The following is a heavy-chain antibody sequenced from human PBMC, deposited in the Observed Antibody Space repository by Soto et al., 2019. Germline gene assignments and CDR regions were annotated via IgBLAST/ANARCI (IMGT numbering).Heavy chain of an antibody. J-gene: IGHJ4*02. CDR3: AKELHQQYSSGCPLDY. CDR1: GFTFSSYG. CDR2: ISYDGSNK. V-gene: IGHV3-30*18. D-gene: IGHD6-19*01. Sequence: QVQLVESGGGVVQPGGSLRLSCAASGFTFSSYGMHWVRQVPGKGLEWVAVISYDGSNKFYVDSVKGRFTISRDNSKNTLCLQMNSLRGEDTAVYYCAKELHQQYSSGCPLDYWGQGTLVTVSS.